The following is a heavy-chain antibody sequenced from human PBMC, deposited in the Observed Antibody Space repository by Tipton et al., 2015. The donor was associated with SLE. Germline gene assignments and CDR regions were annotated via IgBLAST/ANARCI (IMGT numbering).Heavy chain of an antibody. Sequence: LRLSCTVSGGSISSYYWSWIRQPPGKGLEWIGYIYYSGSTNYNPSLKSRVTISVDMSKNQFSLKLSSVTAADTAVYYCARSLAAAGTGYYYYGMDVWGQGTTVTVSS. V-gene: IGHV4-59*01. D-gene: IGHD6-13*01. CDR1: GGSISSYY. J-gene: IGHJ6*02. CDR3: ARSLAAAGTGYYYYGMDV. CDR2: IYYSGST.